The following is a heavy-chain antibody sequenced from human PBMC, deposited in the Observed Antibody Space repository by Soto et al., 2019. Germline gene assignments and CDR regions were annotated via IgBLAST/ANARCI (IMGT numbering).Heavy chain of an antibody. CDR1: GGTFSRHS. V-gene: IGHV1-69*01. CDR2: IIPIFDAT. Sequence: QVQMVQSGAEVKKPGSSARVSCKVSGGTFSRHSISWVRQAPGQGLEWMGGIIPIFDATQYAQKFQGRLTITAVESTTTFHMDRSGLRPEETARYYCALDLTPVRASWCQGIVVSVS. J-gene: IGHJ4*02. CDR3: ALDLTPVRAS.